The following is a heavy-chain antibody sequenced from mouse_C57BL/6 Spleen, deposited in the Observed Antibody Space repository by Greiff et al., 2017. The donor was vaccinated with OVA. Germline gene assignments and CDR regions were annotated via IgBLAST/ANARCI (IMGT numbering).Heavy chain of an antibody. J-gene: IGHJ2*01. CDR2: IYPGSGST. CDR3: AREVDSSGYVSDY. D-gene: IGHD3-2*02. Sequence: QVQLKQPGAELVKPGASVKMSCKASGYTFTSYWITWVKQRPGQGLEWIGDIYPGSGSTNYNEKFKSKATLTVDTSSSTAYMQLSSLTSEDSAVYYCAREVDSSGYVSDYWGQGTTLTVSS. CDR1: GYTFTSYW. V-gene: IGHV1-55*01.